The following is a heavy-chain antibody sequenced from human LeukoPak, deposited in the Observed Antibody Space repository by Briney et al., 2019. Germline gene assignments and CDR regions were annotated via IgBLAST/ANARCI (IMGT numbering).Heavy chain of an antibody. J-gene: IGHJ4*02. CDR3: AREGYSYGPFDY. CDR2: INPSGGST. V-gene: IGHV1-46*01. CDR1: GYTFTSYY. D-gene: IGHD5-18*01. Sequence: ASAKVSCKASGYTFTSYYMHWVRRAPGQGLEWMGIINPSGGSTSYAQKFQGRVTMTRDTSTSTVYMELSSLRSEDTAVYYCAREGYSYGPFDYWGQGTLVTVSS.